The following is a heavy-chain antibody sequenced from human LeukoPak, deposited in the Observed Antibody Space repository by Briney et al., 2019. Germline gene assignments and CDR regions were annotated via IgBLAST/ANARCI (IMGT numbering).Heavy chain of an antibody. Sequence: SETLSLACTVSGGSVTDYYWSWIRQSPGKGLEWIGYIYYTGTSYNPSLKSRVTISVDTSKNQFSLKLSSVTAADTAVYYCASSYCGGDCYYTPPFDYWGQGTLVTVSS. V-gene: IGHV4-59*02. CDR1: GGSVTDYY. D-gene: IGHD2-21*02. CDR3: ASSYCGGDCYYTPPFDY. J-gene: IGHJ4*02. CDR2: IYYTGT.